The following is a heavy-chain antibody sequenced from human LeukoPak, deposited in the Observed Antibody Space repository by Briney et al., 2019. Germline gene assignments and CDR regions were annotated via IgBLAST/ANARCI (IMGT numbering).Heavy chain of an antibody. CDR1: GGSISSYY. V-gene: IGHV4-4*07. CDR2: IYTSGST. D-gene: IGHD3-9*01. CDR3: AREGGTFLRYFDWLPAGGWFDP. J-gene: IGHJ5*02. Sequence: KASETLSLTCTVSGGSISSYYWSWIRQPAGKGLEWIGRIYTSGSTNYNPSLKSRVTMSVDTSKNQFSLKLSSVTAADTAVYYCAREGGTFLRYFDWLPAGGWFDPWSQGTLVTVSS.